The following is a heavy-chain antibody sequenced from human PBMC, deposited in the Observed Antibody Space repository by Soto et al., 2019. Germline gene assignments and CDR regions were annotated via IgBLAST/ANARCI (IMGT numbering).Heavy chain of an antibody. CDR3: AKVRAARHYYYCGMDV. D-gene: IGHD6-6*01. J-gene: IGHJ6*02. CDR1: GFTFSSYA. CDR2: ISGSGGST. Sequence: GSLRLSCAASGFTFSSYAMSWVRQAPGKGLEWVSAISGSGGSTYYADSVKGRFTISRDNSKNTLYLQMNSLRAEDTAVYYCAKVRAARHYYYCGMDVWGQGTTVTVSS. V-gene: IGHV3-23*01.